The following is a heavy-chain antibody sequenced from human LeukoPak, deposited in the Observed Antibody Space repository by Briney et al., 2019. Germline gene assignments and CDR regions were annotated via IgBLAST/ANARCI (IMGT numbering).Heavy chain of an antibody. CDR2: IYYSGST. CDR1: GGSISSSSYY. Sequence: SETLSLTCTVSGGSISSSSYYWGWIRQPPGKGLEWIGSIYYSGSTYYNPSLKSRVTISVDTSKNQFSLKLSSVTAADTAVYYCARHLSPYYYDSSGSIDYWGQGTLDTVSS. D-gene: IGHD3-22*01. CDR3: ARHLSPYYYDSSGSIDY. J-gene: IGHJ4*02. V-gene: IGHV4-39*01.